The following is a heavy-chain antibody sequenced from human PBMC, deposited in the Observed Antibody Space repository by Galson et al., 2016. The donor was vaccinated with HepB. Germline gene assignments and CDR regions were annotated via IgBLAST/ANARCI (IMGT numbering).Heavy chain of an antibody. Sequence: SLRLSCAASGFTFSGYGMHWVRQAPGKGLEWVAVISYDANNEYYTDSVKGRFTISRDNSKNTLYLQMNSLRGEDTAVYYCARDRGIAAGGWFDPWGQGTQVTVSS. CDR1: GFTFSGYG. CDR3: ARDRGIAAGGWFDP. V-gene: IGHV3-30*03. CDR2: ISYDANNE. J-gene: IGHJ5*02. D-gene: IGHD6-13*01.